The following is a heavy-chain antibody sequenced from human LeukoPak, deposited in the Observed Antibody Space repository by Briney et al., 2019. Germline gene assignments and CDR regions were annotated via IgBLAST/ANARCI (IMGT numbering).Heavy chain of an antibody. Sequence: GGSLRLSCAASGFTFNNYAMSWVRQAPGKGLEWVSAISGSGGNTYYADSVKGRFTISRDNSKNTLYLQMNSLRAEDAAVYYCAKEIMETTYFDYWGQGTLVTVSS. CDR3: AKEIMETTYFDY. CDR1: GFTFNNYA. CDR2: ISGSGGNT. J-gene: IGHJ4*02. D-gene: IGHD3-16*01. V-gene: IGHV3-23*01.